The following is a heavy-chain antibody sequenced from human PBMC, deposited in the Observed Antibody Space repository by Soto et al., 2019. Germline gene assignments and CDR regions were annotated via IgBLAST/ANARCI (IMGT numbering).Heavy chain of an antibody. D-gene: IGHD3-10*01. CDR3: ARDFSLITMVRGVTTGMDV. Sequence: QVQLVESGGGVVQPGRSLRLSCAASGFTFSSYGMHWVRQAPGKGLEWVAVIWYDGSNKYYADSVKGRFTISRVNSKNTLYLQMNSLRAEDTAVYYCARDFSLITMVRGVTTGMDVWGQGTTVTVSS. CDR2: IWYDGSNK. CDR1: GFTFSSYG. J-gene: IGHJ6*02. V-gene: IGHV3-33*01.